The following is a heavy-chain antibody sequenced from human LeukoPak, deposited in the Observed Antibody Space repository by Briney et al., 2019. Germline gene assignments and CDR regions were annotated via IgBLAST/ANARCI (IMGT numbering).Heavy chain of an antibody. CDR3: ARDGIAVAGNHY. D-gene: IGHD6-19*01. Sequence: SVKVSCKASGYTFTSYYMYWVRQAPGQGLEWMGMIIPIFGTANYAQKFQGRVTITTDESTSTAYMELSSLRSEDTAVYYCARDGIAVAGNHYWGQGTLVTVSS. CDR1: GYTFTSYY. CDR2: IIPIFGTA. V-gene: IGHV1-69*05. J-gene: IGHJ4*02.